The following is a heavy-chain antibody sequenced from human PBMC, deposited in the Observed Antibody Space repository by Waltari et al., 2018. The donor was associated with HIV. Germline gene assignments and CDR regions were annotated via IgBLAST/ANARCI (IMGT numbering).Heavy chain of an antibody. Sequence: QVQLVASGGGVVPPGRSLSLSCPALGLPLGGDAVHWFRQAPGKGLEWVAVISYDGSNKYYADSVKGRFTISRDNSKNTLYLQMNSLRAEDTAVYYCARVGFAGEDYWGQGTLVTVSS. D-gene: IGHD7-27*01. CDR3: ARVGFAGEDY. CDR2: ISYDGSNK. J-gene: IGHJ4*02. CDR1: GLPLGGDA. V-gene: IGHV3-30*01.